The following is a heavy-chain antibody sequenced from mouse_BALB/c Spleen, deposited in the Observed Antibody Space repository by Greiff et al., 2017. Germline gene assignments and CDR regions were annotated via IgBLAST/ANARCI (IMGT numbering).Heavy chain of an antibody. D-gene: IGHD2-2*01. V-gene: IGHV5-17*02. CDR2: ISSGSSTI. J-gene: IGHJ3*01. Sequence: EVQLQESGGGLVQPGGSRKLSCAASGFTFSSFGMHWVRQAPEKGLEWVAYISSGSSTIYYADTVKGRFTISRDNPKNTLFLQMTSLRSEDTAMYYCARGNGYDGGQGTLVTVSA. CDR3: ARGNGYD. CDR1: GFTFSSFG.